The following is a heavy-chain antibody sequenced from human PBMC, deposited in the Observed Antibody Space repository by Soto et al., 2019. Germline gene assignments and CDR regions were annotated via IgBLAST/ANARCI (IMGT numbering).Heavy chain of an antibody. CDR3: ASSYGSGSYYYQGFDH. CDR1: GGTFSRYG. J-gene: IGHJ4*02. CDR2: IIPIFGTA. V-gene: IGHV1-69*12. Sequence: QVQLVQSGAEVKKPGSSVKVSCKASGGTFSRYGISWVRQAPGQGLEWMGGIIPIFGTANYAQKFQGRGTITADESTSTAYMELSSLRSEDTAVYYCASSYGSGSYYYQGFDHWGQGTLVTVSS. D-gene: IGHD3-10*01.